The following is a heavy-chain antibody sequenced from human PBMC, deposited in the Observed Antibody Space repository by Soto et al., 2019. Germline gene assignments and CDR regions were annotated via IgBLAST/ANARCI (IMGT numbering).Heavy chain of an antibody. J-gene: IGHJ3*02. D-gene: IGHD4-17*01. CDR3: ARVGGDYGDYAWGNAFDI. V-gene: IGHV3-20*01. CDR2: INWNGGST. Sequence: EVQLVESGGGVVRPGGSLRLSCAASGFTFDDYGMSWVRQAPGKGLEWVSGINWNGGSTGYADSVKGRFTISRDNAKNSLYLKMNSLRAEDTDLYHCARVGGDYGDYAWGNAFDIWGQGTMVTVSS. CDR1: GFTFDDYG.